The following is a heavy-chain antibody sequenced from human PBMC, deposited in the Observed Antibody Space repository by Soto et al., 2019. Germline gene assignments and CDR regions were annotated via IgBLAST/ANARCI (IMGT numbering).Heavy chain of an antibody. CDR3: AKVRFGELIELNWLDP. CDR1: GFTFSNYS. Sequence: PGGSLRLSCAASGFTFSNYSMSWVRQAPGKGLECVSSISANGITTYYADSVKGLFTISRDNSKNTVYVHMNTLRPEDTAMYSCAKVRFGELIELNWLDPWGQGTLVTVSS. V-gene: IGHV3-23*01. J-gene: IGHJ5*02. D-gene: IGHD3-10*01. CDR2: ISANGITT.